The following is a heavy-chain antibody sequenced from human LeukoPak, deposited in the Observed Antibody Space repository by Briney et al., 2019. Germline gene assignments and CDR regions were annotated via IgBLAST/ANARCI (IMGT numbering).Heavy chain of an antibody. D-gene: IGHD2-8*01. J-gene: IGHJ1*01. CDR3: ASCLCTNGVCYGECEYFQH. V-gene: IGHV1-18*01. CDR2: ISPYSGNT. Sequence: GASVKVSCKASGYTFTSYGIIWVRQAPGQGLEWMGWISPYSGNTNYAQKLQGRVTMTTDTSTSTAYMELRSLRSDDTAVYYCASCLCTNGVCYGECEYFQHWGQGTLVTVSS. CDR1: GYTFTSYG.